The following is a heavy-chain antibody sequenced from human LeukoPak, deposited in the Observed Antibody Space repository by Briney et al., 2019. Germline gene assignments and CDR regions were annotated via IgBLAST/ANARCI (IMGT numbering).Heavy chain of an antibody. Sequence: GRYLRLPCAASALTFSSYGMRSVRPAPGKGLEWVAVIWYDGSNKYYADSVKGRYTISRDNPKNTLYLQMNALKAEETAVYYCASDPYSSGVFDPWGQGTLVTVSS. J-gene: IGHJ5*02. CDR2: IWYDGSNK. D-gene: IGHD6-19*01. CDR1: ALTFSSYG. V-gene: IGHV3-33*01. CDR3: ASDPYSSGVFDP.